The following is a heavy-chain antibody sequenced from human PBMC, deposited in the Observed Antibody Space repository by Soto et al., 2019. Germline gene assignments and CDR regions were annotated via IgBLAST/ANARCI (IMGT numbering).Heavy chain of an antibody. Sequence: SETLSLTCAVSGGSITSGNYYWSWIRQDPGKGLEWIGYIHPNGNTYYNPSLKSRVTISVDRSKNQFSLKLSSVTAADTAVYYCARGVNSSGWQYYYYGMDVWGQGTTVPVSS. J-gene: IGHJ6*02. CDR2: IHPNGNT. V-gene: IGHV4-30-2*01. CDR1: GGSITSGNYY. CDR3: ARGVNSSGWQYYYYGMDV. D-gene: IGHD6-19*01.